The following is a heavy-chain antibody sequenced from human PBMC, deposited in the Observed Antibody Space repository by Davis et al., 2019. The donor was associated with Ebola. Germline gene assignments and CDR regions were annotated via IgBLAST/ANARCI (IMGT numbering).Heavy chain of an antibody. D-gene: IGHD3-3*01. CDR1: GGSISSSNW. J-gene: IGHJ3*02. CDR3: ARSCPGFWSGCASI. V-gene: IGHV4-4*02. CDR2: IYHSGST. Sequence: PSETLSLTCAVSGGSISSSNWWSWVRQPPGKGLEWIGEIYHSGSTNYNPSLKSRVTISVDKSKNQFSLKLSSVTAADTAVYYCARSCPGFWSGCASIWGQGTMVTVSS.